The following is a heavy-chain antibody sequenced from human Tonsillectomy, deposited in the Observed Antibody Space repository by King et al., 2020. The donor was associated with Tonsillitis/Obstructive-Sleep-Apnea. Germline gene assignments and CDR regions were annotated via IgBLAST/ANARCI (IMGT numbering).Heavy chain of an antibody. D-gene: IGHD5-12*01. CDR2: IGDYGSNK. V-gene: IGHV3-33*01. Sequence: QVQLGESGGGVVQPGRSLRLSCAASGVTFSSYGMRWGRQAPGKGLEWVAVIGDYGSNKYYADSVKGRFTISRDNAKNTLYLQMNSLRAEDTDVYYCARGFGDIVATIPDYWGQGTLVTVSS. CDR1: GVTFSSYG. CDR3: ARGFGDIVATIPDY. J-gene: IGHJ4*02.